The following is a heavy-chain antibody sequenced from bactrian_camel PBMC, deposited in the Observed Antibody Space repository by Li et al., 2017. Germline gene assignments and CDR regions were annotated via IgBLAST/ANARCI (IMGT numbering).Heavy chain of an antibody. Sequence: GLVQPGGSLRLSCEVSGSTLNNYHITWVRQPPGKEREGVAHIDSDGSTKYTDSVKGRFVISGDNAKNTVYLQMNSLKPDDTAMYYCAAVEGWLLPDGYEYNYWGQGTQVTVS. V-gene: IGHV3S64*01. D-gene: IGHD2*01. CDR2: IDSDGST. CDR3: AAVEGWLLPDGYEYNY. CDR1: GSTLNNYH. J-gene: IGHJ4*01.